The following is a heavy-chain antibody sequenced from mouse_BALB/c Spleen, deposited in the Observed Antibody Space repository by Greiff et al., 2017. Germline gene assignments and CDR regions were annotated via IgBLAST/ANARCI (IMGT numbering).Heavy chain of an antibody. Sequence: QVQLKESGAELARPGASVKLSCKASGYTFTSYWMQWVKQRPGQGLEWIGAIYPGDGDTRYTQKFKGKATLTADKSSSTAYMQLSSLASEDSAVYYCARNYDSFFDYWGQGTTLTVSS. CDR3: ARNYDSFFDY. J-gene: IGHJ2*01. D-gene: IGHD2-4*01. CDR2: IYPGDGDT. V-gene: IGHV1-87*01. CDR1: GYTFTSYW.